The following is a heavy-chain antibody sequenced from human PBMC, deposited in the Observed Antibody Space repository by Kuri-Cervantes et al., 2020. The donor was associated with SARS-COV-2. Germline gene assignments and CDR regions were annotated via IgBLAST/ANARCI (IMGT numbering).Heavy chain of an antibody. Sequence: ASVKVSCKASGYTFTSYDINWVRQATGQGLEWMGWMYPNSGNTGYAQKFQGRVTITRNTSISTAYMELSSLRSEDTAVYYCARASSHYYDFWSGSYDAFDIWGQGTMVTVSS. CDR1: GYTFTSYD. CDR3: ARASSHYYDFWSGSYDAFDI. J-gene: IGHJ3*02. D-gene: IGHD3-3*01. CDR2: MYPNSGNT. V-gene: IGHV1-8*03.